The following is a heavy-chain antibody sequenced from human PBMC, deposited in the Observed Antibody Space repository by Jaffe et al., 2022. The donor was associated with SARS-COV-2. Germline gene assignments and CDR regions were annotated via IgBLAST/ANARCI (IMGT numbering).Heavy chain of an antibody. CDR3: TTDPVGVRGIFL. CDR1: GFTFSNAW. Sequence: DVQLVESGGGLVKPGGSLRLSCAASGFTFSNAWMSWVRQAPGKGLEWVGRIKSKSDGGTTDYAAPVKGRFTISRDDSKNTLYLQMNSLKTGDTAVYFCTTDPVGVRGIFLWGQGTLVTVSS. J-gene: IGHJ4*02. D-gene: IGHD3-10*01. V-gene: IGHV3-15*01. CDR2: IKSKSDGGTT.